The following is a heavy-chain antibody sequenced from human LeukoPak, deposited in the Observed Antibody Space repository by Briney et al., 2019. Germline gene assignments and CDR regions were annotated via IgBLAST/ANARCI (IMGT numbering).Heavy chain of an antibody. CDR3: VREYSSSSGRAFDI. D-gene: IGHD6-6*01. CDR1: GFTFSNYW. CDR2: ISTDGTNT. V-gene: IGHV3-74*01. J-gene: IGHJ3*02. Sequence: GGSLRLSCAASGFTFSNYWMHWVRRAPGKGLLWVSRISTDGTNTNYADSVKGRFTISRDSAKNILYLEMNSLRAEDTAVYYCVREYSSSSGRAFDIWGQGTKVTVSS.